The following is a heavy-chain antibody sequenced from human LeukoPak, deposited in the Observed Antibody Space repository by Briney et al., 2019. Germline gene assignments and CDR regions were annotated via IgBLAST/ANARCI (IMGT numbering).Heavy chain of an antibody. V-gene: IGHV3-74*01. J-gene: IGHJ4*02. Sequence: GGSLRLSCAASGFTSSSYWMHWVRQVPGKGLVWVSRISGDGTARNYADSVKGRFTISRDNSKNTLYLQMNSLRAEDTAVYYCARDRYYYDSSGDFDYWGQGTLVTVSS. D-gene: IGHD3-22*01. CDR1: GFTSSSYW. CDR3: ARDRYYYDSSGDFDY. CDR2: ISGDGTAR.